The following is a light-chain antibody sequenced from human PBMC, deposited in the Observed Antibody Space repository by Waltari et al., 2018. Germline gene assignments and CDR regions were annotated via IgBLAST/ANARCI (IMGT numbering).Light chain of an antibody. CDR2: GAS. Sequence: EIVMTQSPATLSVSPGERATLSCRASQSVSSNLAWYQQKPGQAPRLLIYGASTRATGIPDRFSGSGSGTEFTLTISSLQSEDFAVYYCQQYNSWLRWTFGQGTKVEIK. CDR1: QSVSSN. V-gene: IGKV3D-15*01. CDR3: QQYNSWLRWT. J-gene: IGKJ1*01.